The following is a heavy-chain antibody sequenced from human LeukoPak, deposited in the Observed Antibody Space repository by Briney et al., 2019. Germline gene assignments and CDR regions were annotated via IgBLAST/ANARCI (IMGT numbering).Heavy chain of an antibody. CDR3: ARGEPGIAAAVEEDRRGLSPSINWFDP. J-gene: IGHJ5*02. CDR1: GGSFSGYY. CDR2: INHSGST. V-gene: IGHV4-34*01. D-gene: IGHD6-13*01. Sequence: PSETLSLTCAVSGGSFSGYYWSWIRQPPGKGLEWIGEINHSGSTNYNPSLKSRVTISVDTSKNQFSLKLSSVTAADTAVYYCARGEPGIAAAVEEDRRGLSPSINWFDPWGEGTLVTVSS.